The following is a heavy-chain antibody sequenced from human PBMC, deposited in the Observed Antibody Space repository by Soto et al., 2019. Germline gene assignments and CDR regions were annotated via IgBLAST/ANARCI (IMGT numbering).Heavy chain of an antibody. CDR3: ARDLTGTPVY. V-gene: IGHV1-18*01. Sequence: QVQLVQCGAEVKKPGASVKVSCKASGYSCTSYAISWVRQARGQGLEWMGWISAYNGNTNYAQKLQGRVTMTTDTSTSTSYMELRSLRSDDTAVYYCARDLTGTPVYWGQGTLVTVSS. J-gene: IGHJ4*02. CDR1: GYSCTSYA. D-gene: IGHD3-9*01. CDR2: ISAYNGNT.